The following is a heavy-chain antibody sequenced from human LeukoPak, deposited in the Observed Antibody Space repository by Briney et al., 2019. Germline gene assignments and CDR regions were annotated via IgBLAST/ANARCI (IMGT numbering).Heavy chain of an antibody. J-gene: IGHJ4*02. D-gene: IGHD1-26*01. CDR3: ARDYHYFDY. CDR2: INHSGST. V-gene: IGHV4-34*01. CDR1: GGSFSGYY. Sequence: SETLSLTCAVYGGSFSGYYWGWIRQPPGKGLEWIGEINHSGSTNYNPSLKSRVTISVDTSKNQFSLKLSSVTAADTAVYYCARDYHYFDYWGQGTLVTVSS.